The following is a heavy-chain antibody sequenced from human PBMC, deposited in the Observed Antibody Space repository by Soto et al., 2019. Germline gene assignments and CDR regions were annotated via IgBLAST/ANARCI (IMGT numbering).Heavy chain of an antibody. CDR1: GFTFSTYW. J-gene: IGHJ6*02. V-gene: IGHV3-74*01. CDR3: ARDAYYDMGV. Sequence: EVQLVESGGGLVQPGGSLRLSCAACGFTFSTYWMHWVRQAPGKGLVWVSRINSDGSTTNYADSVKGRFTISRDNAKNTLYLQMNSLRAEDTAVYYCARDAYYDMGVWGQGTTVTVSS. CDR2: INSDGSTT.